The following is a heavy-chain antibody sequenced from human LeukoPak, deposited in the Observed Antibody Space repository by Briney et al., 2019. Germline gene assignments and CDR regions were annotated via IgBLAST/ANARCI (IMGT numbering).Heavy chain of an antibody. J-gene: IGHJ4*02. Sequence: GGSLRLSCGASSFTFSSYVMSWVRQAPGKGLEWVSYISTSSSTIYCADSVKGRFTISRDNAKNSLYLQMNSLRAEDTAVYYCARIHGGYPFDYWGQGTLVTVSS. V-gene: IGHV3-48*01. CDR2: ISTSSSTI. D-gene: IGHD2-15*01. CDR1: SFTFSSYV. CDR3: ARIHGGYPFDY.